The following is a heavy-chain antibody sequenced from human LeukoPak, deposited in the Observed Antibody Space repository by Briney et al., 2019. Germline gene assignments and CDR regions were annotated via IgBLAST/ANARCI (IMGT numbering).Heavy chain of an antibody. CDR2: IYENGGTA. Sequence: GGSLRLSCVGSGFTFRSHAMSWVRQAPEKGLEFVSGIYENGGTAYYADSVKGRFSISRDNSKNTLYLQMDSLRGEDTAVYYCAKDFRIGYSAHFDYWGQGALVTVSS. J-gene: IGHJ4*02. CDR3: AKDFRIGYSAHFDY. D-gene: IGHD2-21*01. V-gene: IGHV3-23*01. CDR1: GFTFRSHA.